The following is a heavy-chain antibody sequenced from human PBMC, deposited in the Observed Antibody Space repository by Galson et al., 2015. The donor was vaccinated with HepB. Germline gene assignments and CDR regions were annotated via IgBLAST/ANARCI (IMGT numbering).Heavy chain of an antibody. CDR1: GFTFSSYA. Sequence: SLRLSCAASGFTFSSYAMSWVRQAPEKGLEWVSAISGSGGSTYYADSVKGRFTISRDNSKNTLYLQMNSLRAEDTAVYYCAKGYYYDSSGYLKWGQGTLVTVSS. CDR2: ISGSGGST. J-gene: IGHJ4*02. V-gene: IGHV3-23*01. CDR3: AKGYYYDSSGYLK. D-gene: IGHD3-22*01.